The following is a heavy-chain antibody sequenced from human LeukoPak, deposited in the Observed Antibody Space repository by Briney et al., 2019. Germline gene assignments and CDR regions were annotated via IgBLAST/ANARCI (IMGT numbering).Heavy chain of an antibody. CDR2: ISYDGSKK. D-gene: IGHD3-22*01. CDR3: AGGYYYDTSGHYLSSPPPDQ. Sequence: GRSLRLSCAASGFTFTTYTMHWVRQVPGKGLEWVAVISYDGSKKDYADSVKGRFTISRDNSKKALYLEMNSLRAEDTAIYYCAGGYYYDTSGHYLSSPPPDQWGQGTLVTVSS. V-gene: IGHV3-30*04. CDR1: GFTFTTYT. J-gene: IGHJ4*02.